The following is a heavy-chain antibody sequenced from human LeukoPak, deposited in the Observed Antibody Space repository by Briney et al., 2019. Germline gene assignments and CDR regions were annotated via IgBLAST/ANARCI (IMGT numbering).Heavy chain of an antibody. J-gene: IGHJ4*02. V-gene: IGHV3-30*02. CDR2: IVHDGSNE. CDR1: GFTFSDYG. CDR3: ARTRGSGLFDY. D-gene: IGHD3-10*01. Sequence: PGGSLRLSCAASGFTFSDYGMHWVRQAPGKGLDWVSFIVHDGSNEYYADSVKGRFTISRDNAKNSLYLQMNSLRAEDTAVYYCARTRGSGLFDYWGQGTLVTVSS.